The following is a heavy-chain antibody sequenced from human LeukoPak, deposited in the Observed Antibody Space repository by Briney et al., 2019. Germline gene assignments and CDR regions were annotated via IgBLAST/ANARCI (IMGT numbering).Heavy chain of an antibody. D-gene: IGHD2-21*01. Sequence: GGSLRLCCAASGFTFSAYSMNWVRQAPGKGLEWVSYISSGSYTIYYAHSVKGRFTISRDNSKNSVYLEMNSLRAEDTAVYYCARERFSDCGPHHDGFDIWGQGTMVTVSS. V-gene: IGHV3-48*04. J-gene: IGHJ3*02. CDR2: ISSGSYTI. CDR3: ARERFSDCGPHHDGFDI. CDR1: GFTFSAYS.